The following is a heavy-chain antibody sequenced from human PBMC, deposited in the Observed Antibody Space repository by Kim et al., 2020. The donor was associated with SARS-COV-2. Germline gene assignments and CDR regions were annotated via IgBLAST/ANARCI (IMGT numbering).Heavy chain of an antibody. V-gene: IGHV3-73*01. D-gene: IGHD1-1*01. J-gene: IGHJ3*01. CDR3: TRVPGTTSGFWVAFD. CDR1: DFTFSDSA. CDR2: IRSRSNSYAT. Sequence: GGSLRLSCAASDFTFSDSAMHWVRQASGKGLEWVGRIRSRSNSYATAYAASGRARITIARDDTKNTPYLQMNSLKTAATHVYDCTRVPGTTSGFWVAFD.